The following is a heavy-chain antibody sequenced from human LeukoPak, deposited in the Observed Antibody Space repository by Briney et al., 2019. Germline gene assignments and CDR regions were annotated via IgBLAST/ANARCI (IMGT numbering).Heavy chain of an antibody. D-gene: IGHD3-10*01. CDR1: GGSINSYY. V-gene: IGHV4-59*01. CDR2: VYYTGST. Sequence: SETLSLPCTVSGGSINSYYWTWIRQPPGKGLEWIGYVYYTGSTKYNPSLKSRVTISVDTSKNQFSLKLSSVTAADTAVYYCARVHYYGSGVSSCFENWGQGSLVTVSS. J-gene: IGHJ4*02. CDR3: ARVHYYGSGVSSCFEN.